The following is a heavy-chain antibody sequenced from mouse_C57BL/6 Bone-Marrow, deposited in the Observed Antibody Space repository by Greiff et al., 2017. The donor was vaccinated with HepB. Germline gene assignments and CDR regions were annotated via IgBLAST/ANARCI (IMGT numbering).Heavy chain of an antibody. D-gene: IGHD2-5*01. V-gene: IGHV2-5*01. CDR2: ICRGGST. J-gene: IGHJ3*01. CDR1: GFSLTSYG. CDR3: AKMDYSNYWFAY. Sequence: VKLMESGPGLVQPSQSLSITCTVSGFSLTSYGVHWVRQSPGKGLEWLGVICRGGSTDYNAAFMSRLSITKDNSKSQVFFKMNSLQADDTAIYYCAKMDYSNYWFAYWGQGTLVTVSA.